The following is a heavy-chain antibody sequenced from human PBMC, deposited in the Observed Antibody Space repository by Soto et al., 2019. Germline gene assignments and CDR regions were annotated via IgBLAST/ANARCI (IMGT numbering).Heavy chain of an antibody. CDR2: ISGSVGST. CDR3: ARDRERDAWYEDY. J-gene: IGHJ4*02. V-gene: IGHV3-23*01. CDR1: GFSFSSYA. D-gene: IGHD6-13*01. Sequence: PGGSLRLSCVASGFSFSSYAMTWVRQAPGKGLEWVSVISGSVGSTYYADSVKGRFTISRDNYKNTLYLQMNSLRAEDTAVYYCARDRERDAWYEDYWGQGTLVTVSS.